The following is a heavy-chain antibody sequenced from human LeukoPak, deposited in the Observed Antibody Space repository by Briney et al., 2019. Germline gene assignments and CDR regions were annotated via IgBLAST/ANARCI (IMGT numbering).Heavy chain of an antibody. D-gene: IGHD1-26*01. CDR1: GFTISSNY. Sequence: PGGSLSLSCAASGFTISSNYMSWVRQAPGEGLEWVSVIYSGGSTYYADSVKGRFTISRDNSKNTLYLQMNSLRAEDTAVYYCARERGGSYYSCAFASWGQGTMVTVSA. J-gene: IGHJ3*02. CDR2: IYSGGST. V-gene: IGHV3-53*01. CDR3: ARERGGSYYSCAFAS.